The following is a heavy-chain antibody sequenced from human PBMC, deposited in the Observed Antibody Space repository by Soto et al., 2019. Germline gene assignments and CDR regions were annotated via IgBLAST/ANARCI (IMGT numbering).Heavy chain of an antibody. J-gene: IGHJ4*02. Sequence: PSETLSLTCQVAGGTITSYRWSWIRQSAGKGLEWIGRINTSGNTHYNPSLKSRVTVSIDTSQNQFFLTVTSVTAADSAVYYCARESGDNWDYEAYWGQGTPVTVSS. V-gene: IGHV4-4*07. CDR3: ARESGDNWDYEAY. D-gene: IGHD1-7*01. CDR2: INTSGNT. CDR1: GGTITSYR.